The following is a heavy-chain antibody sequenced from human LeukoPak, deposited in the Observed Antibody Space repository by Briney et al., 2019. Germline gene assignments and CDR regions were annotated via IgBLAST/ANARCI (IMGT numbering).Heavy chain of an antibody. V-gene: IGHV1-2*02. D-gene: IGHD3-16*01. CDR3: ARLAYLGDRRNWFDP. CDR2: INPNSGGT. Sequence: ASVKVSCKASRYTFTGYYMHWVRQAPGQGLEWMGWINPNSGGTNYAQKFQGRVTMTRDTSISTAYMELSRLRSDDTAVYYCARLAYLGDRRNWFDPWGQGTLVTVSS. CDR1: RYTFTGYY. J-gene: IGHJ5*02.